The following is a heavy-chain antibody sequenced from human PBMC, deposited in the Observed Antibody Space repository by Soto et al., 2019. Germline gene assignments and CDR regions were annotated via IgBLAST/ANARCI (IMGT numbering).Heavy chain of an antibody. CDR2: ISGSGGST. Sequence: PGGSLRLSCAASGFTFSSYAMSWVRQAPGKGLEWVSAISGSGGSTYYADSVKGRFTISRDNSKNTLYLQMNSLRAEDTAVYYCAKGGGGYFDWLLVIDYWGQGTLVTVSS. J-gene: IGHJ4*02. V-gene: IGHV3-23*01. CDR3: AKGGGGYFDWLLVIDY. CDR1: GFTFSSYA. D-gene: IGHD3-9*01.